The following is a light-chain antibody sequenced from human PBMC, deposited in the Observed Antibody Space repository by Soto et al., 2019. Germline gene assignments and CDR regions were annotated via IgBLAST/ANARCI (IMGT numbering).Light chain of an antibody. V-gene: IGKV1-5*03. Sequence: DIQMTQSPSTRSASVGDRVTITCRASQSISSGLAWYQQKPGKATKLLIYKASSLESGVPSRFSGSGSGTEFTLTISSLQPDDFATYYCQQYNSYSFGGGTKVEIK. J-gene: IGKJ4*01. CDR1: QSISSG. CDR2: KAS. CDR3: QQYNSYS.